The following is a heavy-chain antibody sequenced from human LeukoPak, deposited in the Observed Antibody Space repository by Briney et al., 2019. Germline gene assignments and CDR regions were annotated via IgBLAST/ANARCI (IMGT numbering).Heavy chain of an antibody. Sequence: PGGSRRLSCAASGFTFNTYAMNWVRQTPGKGLEWVSVISGGGGSTYYADSAKGRFTISRDNSKNTLYLQINSLRAEDTAVYYCAKGQGIVARPPFDYWGQGTLVTVSS. CDR2: ISGGGGST. J-gene: IGHJ4*02. V-gene: IGHV3-23*01. D-gene: IGHD6-6*01. CDR1: GFTFNTYA. CDR3: AKGQGIVARPPFDY.